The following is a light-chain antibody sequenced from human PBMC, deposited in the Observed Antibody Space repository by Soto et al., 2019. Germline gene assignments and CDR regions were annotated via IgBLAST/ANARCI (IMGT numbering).Light chain of an antibody. CDR3: SSYAGNYNVL. V-gene: IGLV2-8*01. CDR1: SGDLGGNNY. CDR2: EVN. J-gene: IGLJ2*01. Sequence: QSVLTQPPSASGSPGQSVTISCTGASGDLGGNNYVSWYQQHPGKAPKLMIYEVNKRPSGVPDRFSGSRSGNTASLTVSGLQAEDEADYFCSSYAGNYNVLFGGGTKLTVL.